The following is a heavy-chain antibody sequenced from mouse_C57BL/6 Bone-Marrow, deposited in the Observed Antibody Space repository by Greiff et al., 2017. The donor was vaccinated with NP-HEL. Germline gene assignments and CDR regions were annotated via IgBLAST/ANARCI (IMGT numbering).Heavy chain of an antibody. CDR3: TRWAYYYGSPFDY. V-gene: IGHV1-15*01. CDR2: IDPETGGT. CDR1: GYTFTDYE. J-gene: IGHJ2*01. D-gene: IGHD1-1*01. Sequence: VQLQQSGAELVRPGASVTLSCKASGYTFTDYEMHWVKQTPVHGLEWIGAIDPETGGTAYNQKFKGKAILTADKSSSTAYMELRSLTSEDSAVYYCTRWAYYYGSPFDYWGQGTTLTVSS.